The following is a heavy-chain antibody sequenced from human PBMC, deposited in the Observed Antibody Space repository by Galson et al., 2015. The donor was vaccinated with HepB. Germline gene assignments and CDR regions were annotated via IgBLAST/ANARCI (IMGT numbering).Heavy chain of an antibody. CDR2: ISYDGSHK. CDR1: GFTFSTYG. Sequence: SLRLSCAASGFTFSTYGMHWVRQAPGKGLEWVAVISYDGSHKYYADSVKGRFTISRDNSKNTLFLQINSLRAEDTAVYYCAKDFLGNSVYYHAMDVWGQGTTVTVSS. V-gene: IGHV3-30*18. J-gene: IGHJ6*02. CDR3: AKDFLGNSVYYHAMDV. D-gene: IGHD1-1*01.